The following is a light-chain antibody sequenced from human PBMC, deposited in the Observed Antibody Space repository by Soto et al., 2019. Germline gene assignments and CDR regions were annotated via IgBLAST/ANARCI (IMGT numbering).Light chain of an antibody. V-gene: IGLV3-21*02. Sequence: SYELTQPPSVSVAPGQTARITCGGNNIESKSVHWYQQRPGQAPVLVLYDDGNRPSGIPERLSGSNSGSTATLTISSVEASDEADYFCQVWDISSAQYLFGPGTKVT. CDR1: NIESKS. J-gene: IGLJ1*01. CDR2: DDG. CDR3: QVWDISSAQYL.